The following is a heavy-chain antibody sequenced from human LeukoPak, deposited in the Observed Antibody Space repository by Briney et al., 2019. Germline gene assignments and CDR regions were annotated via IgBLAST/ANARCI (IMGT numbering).Heavy chain of an antibody. CDR2: IYYSGST. D-gene: IGHD3/OR15-3a*01. CDR1: GGSISSYY. Sequence: SETLSLTCTVSGGSISSYYWSWIRQPPGKGLEWIGYIYYSGSTNYNPSLKSRVTISVDTSKNQFSLKLSSVTAADTAVYYCARRQKHLNGDWGVWFDPWGQGTLVTVSS. V-gene: IGHV4-59*01. CDR3: ARRQKHLNGDWGVWFDP. J-gene: IGHJ5*02.